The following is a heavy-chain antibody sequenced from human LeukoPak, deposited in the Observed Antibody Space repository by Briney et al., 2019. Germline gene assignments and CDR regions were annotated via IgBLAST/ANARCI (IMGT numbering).Heavy chain of an antibody. Sequence: GESLKISCQGSGYTFPNYWIGWVRQMPGKGLELMGIIYPGDSDIRYSPSFQGQVTISADKSINTAYLQWKSLKVSDTAMYYCASGPRYFDAWGQGTLVTVSS. CDR2: IYPGDSDI. D-gene: IGHD2-15*01. V-gene: IGHV5-51*01. CDR3: ASGPRYFDA. J-gene: IGHJ5*02. CDR1: GYTFPNYW.